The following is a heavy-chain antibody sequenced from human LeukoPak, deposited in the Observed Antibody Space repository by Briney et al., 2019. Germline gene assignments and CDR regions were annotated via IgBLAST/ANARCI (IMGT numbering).Heavy chain of an antibody. V-gene: IGHV4-59*01. CDR1: GGSISSYY. D-gene: IGHD2-21*01. CDR2: IYYSGST. CDR3: ARTQAYCGGDCSYYFDY. Sequence: SETLSPTCTVSGGSISSYYWSWIRQPPGKGLEWIGYIYYSGSTNYNPSLKSRVTISVDTSKNQFSLKLSSVTAADTAVYYCARTQAYCGGDCSYYFDYWGQGTLVTVSS. J-gene: IGHJ4*02.